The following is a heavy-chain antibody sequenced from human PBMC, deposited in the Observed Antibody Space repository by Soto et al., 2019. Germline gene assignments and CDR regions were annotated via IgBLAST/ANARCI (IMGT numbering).Heavy chain of an antibody. CDR3: ARGGGQTYYSSPLDA. Sequence: QVQLAQSEAEVKKPGASVKVSCQASGYSFTGYYIHWVRQAPGQGLQWMGWINPKNGGTRFEQRFQDRVSMTRDTTLNTTYMELSRLTSDDTAVYYCARGGGQTYYSSPLDAWGQGTTVTVSS. CDR1: GYSFTGYY. V-gene: IGHV1-2*02. J-gene: IGHJ6*02. D-gene: IGHD3-16*01. CDR2: INPKNGGT.